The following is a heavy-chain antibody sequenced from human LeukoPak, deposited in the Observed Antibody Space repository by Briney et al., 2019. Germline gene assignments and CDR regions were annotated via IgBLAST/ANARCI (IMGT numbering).Heavy chain of an antibody. D-gene: IGHD6-19*01. Sequence: SETLSLTCAVYGGSFSGYYWSWIRQPPGKGLEWIGEINHSGSTNYNPSLKSRVTISVDTSKNQFSVKLSSVTAADTAVYYCARVARGWYGFGVDYWGQGTLVTVSS. CDR3: ARVARGWYGFGVDY. V-gene: IGHV4-34*01. CDR2: INHSGST. J-gene: IGHJ4*02. CDR1: GGSFSGYY.